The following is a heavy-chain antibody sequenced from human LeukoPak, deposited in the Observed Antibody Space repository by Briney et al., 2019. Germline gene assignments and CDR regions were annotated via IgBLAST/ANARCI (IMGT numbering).Heavy chain of an antibody. CDR2: MNPNSGNT. CDR1: GYTFTSYD. CDR3: ARAPTFSPRFDY. J-gene: IGHJ4*02. V-gene: IGHV1-8*01. Sequence: GASVKVSCKASGYTFTSYDINWVRQATGQGLEWMGWMNPNSGNTGYAQKFQGRVTMTRNTSISTAYMELSSLRSEDTAVYYCARAPTFSPRFDYWGQGTLVTVSS.